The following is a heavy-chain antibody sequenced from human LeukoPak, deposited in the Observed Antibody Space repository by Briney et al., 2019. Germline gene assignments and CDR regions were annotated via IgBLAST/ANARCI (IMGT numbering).Heavy chain of an antibody. D-gene: IGHD2-15*01. CDR1: GFTFSSYS. J-gene: IGHJ5*02. V-gene: IGHV3-21*01. CDR2: ISSSSSYI. Sequence: GGSLRLSCAASGFTFSSYSMNWVRQAPGKGLEWVSSISSSSSYIYYADSVKGRFTISRDNAKNSLYLQMNSLRAEDTAVYYCASLGYCSGGSCYVGNWFDPWGQETLVTVSS. CDR3: ASLGYCSGGSCYVGNWFDP.